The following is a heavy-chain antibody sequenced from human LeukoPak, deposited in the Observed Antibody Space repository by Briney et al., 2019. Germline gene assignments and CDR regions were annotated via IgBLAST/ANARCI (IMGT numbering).Heavy chain of an antibody. CDR3: ASNPRLRYFDY. CDR2: IYYSGST. J-gene: IGHJ4*02. CDR1: GGSISSSGYY. V-gene: IGHV4-39*01. Sequence: SETLSLTCTVSGGSISSSGYYWGWIRQPPGKGLEWIGSIYYSGSTYYNPSLKSRVTISVDTSKNQFSLKLSSVTAADTAVYYCASNPRLRYFDYWGQGTLVTVSS.